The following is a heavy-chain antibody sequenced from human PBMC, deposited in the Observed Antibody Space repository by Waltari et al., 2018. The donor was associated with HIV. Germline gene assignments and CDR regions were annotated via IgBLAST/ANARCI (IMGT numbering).Heavy chain of an antibody. CDR1: CYTFTGYY. V-gene: IGHV1-2*02. CDR2: INPNSGGT. Sequence: QVQLVQSGAEVKKPGASVKVSCKASCYTFTGYYMHWGRQAPGQGLEWMGWINPNSGGTNYAQKFQGRVTMTRDTSISTAYMELTRLRSDDTAVYYCAREPSLTTAYDYWGQGTLVTVSS. J-gene: IGHJ4*02. D-gene: IGHD4-17*01. CDR3: AREPSLTTAYDY.